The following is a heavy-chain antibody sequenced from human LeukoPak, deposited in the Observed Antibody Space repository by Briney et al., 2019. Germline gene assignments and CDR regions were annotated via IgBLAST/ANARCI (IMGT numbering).Heavy chain of an antibody. V-gene: IGHV1-18*01. J-gene: IGHJ3*02. D-gene: IGHD5-18*01. CDR1: GYTFTSYD. CDR3: ARDVRGYSYGYDAFDI. CDR2: ISAYNGNT. Sequence: GASVKLSCKASGYTFTSYDISWVRQAPGQGLEWMGWISAYNGNTNYAQKLQGRVTMTTDTSTSTAYMELRSLRSDDTAVYYCARDVRGYSYGYDAFDIWGQGTMVTVSS.